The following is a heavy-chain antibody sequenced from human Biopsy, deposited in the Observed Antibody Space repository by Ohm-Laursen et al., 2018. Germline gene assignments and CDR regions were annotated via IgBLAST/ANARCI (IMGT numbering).Heavy chain of an antibody. CDR2: INQAGTT. Sequence: SDTLSLTCAVFGKTFSDYQWSWIRQPPGKGLEWIGQINQAGTTNYNPSLKSRVSISADSSKNEFSLRLTSVTAADTAVYLCGNEVHGRDYWGLGAQVTVSS. J-gene: IGHJ4*02. CDR3: GNEVHGRDY. D-gene: IGHD2-15*01. V-gene: IGHV4-34*08. CDR1: GKTFSDYQ.